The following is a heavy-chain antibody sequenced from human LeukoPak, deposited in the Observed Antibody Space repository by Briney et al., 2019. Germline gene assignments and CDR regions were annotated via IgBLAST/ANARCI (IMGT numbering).Heavy chain of an antibody. CDR3: AKLGYGDYGQFDP. J-gene: IGHJ5*02. CDR1: GFTSSTYA. Sequence: GGSLRLSCAASGFTSSTYAMSWVGQAPGKGLEWVSGISGGGGSTYYADSVKGRFTISRDNSKNTLYLQMNSLRAEDTAVYYCAKLGYGDYGQFDPWGQGTLVTVSS. V-gene: IGHV3-23*01. D-gene: IGHD4-17*01. CDR2: ISGGGGST.